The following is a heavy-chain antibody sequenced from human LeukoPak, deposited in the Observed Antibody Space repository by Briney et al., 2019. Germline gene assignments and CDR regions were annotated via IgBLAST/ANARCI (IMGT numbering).Heavy chain of an antibody. J-gene: IGHJ3*01. Sequence: PGGSLRLSCRASGFIFSSYALNWVRRAPGQGLEWVSSISSSSGDIYYTDSVKGRFTISRDNARESLYLQMNSLRVEDTAVYYCVRDYGGSSGAFDLWGQGTMVTVSS. CDR3: VRDYGGSSGAFDL. CDR1: GFIFSSYA. CDR2: ISSSSGDI. D-gene: IGHD4-23*01. V-gene: IGHV3-21*01.